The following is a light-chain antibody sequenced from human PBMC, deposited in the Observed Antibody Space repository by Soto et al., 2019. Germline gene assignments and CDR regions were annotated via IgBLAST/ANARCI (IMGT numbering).Light chain of an antibody. J-gene: IGKJ4*01. CDR3: QQVNSYPFT. Sequence: DIQMTQSPSSLSASVGDRVTITCRASQSISSYLNWYQQKPGKAPKLLIYAASSLQSGVPSRFSGSGSGTDFTLTISSLQPEDFATYYCQQVNSYPFTFGGGTKVEIK. V-gene: IGKV1-39*01. CDR1: QSISSY. CDR2: AAS.